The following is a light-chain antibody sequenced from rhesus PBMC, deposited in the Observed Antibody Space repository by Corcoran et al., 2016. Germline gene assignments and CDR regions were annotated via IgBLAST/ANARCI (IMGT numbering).Light chain of an antibody. CDR1: QSISSW. J-gene: IGKJ2*01. Sequence: DIQMTQSPSSLSASVGDTVTITCRASQSISSWLDWYQQKQGKGPKLLIYKASSLQSGVPSRFSGSGAVTYFTLTIGSLQPEDFATYYCLQDSSSPYSFGQGTKVEIK. V-gene: IGKV1-22*01. CDR2: KAS. CDR3: LQDSSSPYS.